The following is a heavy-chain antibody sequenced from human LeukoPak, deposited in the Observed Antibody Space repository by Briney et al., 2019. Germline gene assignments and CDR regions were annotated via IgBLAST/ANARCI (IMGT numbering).Heavy chain of an antibody. CDR1: GGSLSSYY. V-gene: IGHV4-59*01. CDR3: AREASGYYDSSGSDAFDI. D-gene: IGHD3-22*01. Sequence: SETLSLTCTVSGGSLSSYYWSWIRQPPGKGLEWIGYIYYSGSTNYNPSLKSRVTISVDTSKNQFSLKLSSVTAADTAVYYCAREASGYYDSSGSDAFDIWGQGTMVTVSS. CDR2: IYYSGST. J-gene: IGHJ3*02.